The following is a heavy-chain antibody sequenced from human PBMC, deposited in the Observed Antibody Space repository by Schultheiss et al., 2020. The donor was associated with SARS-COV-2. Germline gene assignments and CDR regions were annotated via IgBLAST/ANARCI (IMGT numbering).Heavy chain of an antibody. CDR1: GFTFSSYW. CDR2: ISSSGSTI. V-gene: IGHV3-48*04. Sequence: GGSLRLSCAASGFTFSSYWMHWVRQAPGKGLEWVSYISSSGSTIYYADSVKGRFTISRDNAKNSLYLQMNSLRAEDTAVYYCARVPDRYSSEVDWGQGTLVTVSS. J-gene: IGHJ4*02. CDR3: ARVPDRYSSEVD. D-gene: IGHD6-19*01.